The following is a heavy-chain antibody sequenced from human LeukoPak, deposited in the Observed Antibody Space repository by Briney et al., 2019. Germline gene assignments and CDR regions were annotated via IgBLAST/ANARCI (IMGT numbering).Heavy chain of an antibody. CDR2: IKQDGSEK. V-gene: IGHV3-7*01. CDR1: GFTFSSYW. CDR3: ARDIYYYYMDG. Sequence: GGSLRLSCAASGFTFSSYWMSWVRQAPGKGVEWVANIKQDGSEKYYMDSVKGRFTISRDNAKNLLYLQMNSLRAEHTAVYYCARDIYYYYMDGWGKGTTVTVSS. J-gene: IGHJ6*03.